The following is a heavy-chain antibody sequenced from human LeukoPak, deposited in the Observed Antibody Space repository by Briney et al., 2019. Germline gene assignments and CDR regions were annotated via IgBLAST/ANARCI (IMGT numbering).Heavy chain of an antibody. CDR1: GFTFSSYA. CDR3: AKDRHAPGRYCSSTTCFPFDP. D-gene: IGHD2-2*01. Sequence: PGGSLRLSCVVSGFTFSSYAMSWVRQAPGKGLEWVSGISGSGGSTYYADSVKGRFTISRDNSKNTLYLQMNSLRAEDTAVYYCAKDRHAPGRYCSSTTCFPFDPWGQGTPVTVSS. V-gene: IGHV3-23*01. J-gene: IGHJ5*02. CDR2: ISGSGGST.